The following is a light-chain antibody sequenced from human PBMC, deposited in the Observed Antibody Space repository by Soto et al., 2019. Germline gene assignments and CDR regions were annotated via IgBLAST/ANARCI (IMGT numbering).Light chain of an antibody. CDR2: DAS. Sequence: DIQMTQSASTLSASVGDRVTITCRASQSISNWLAWYQQRPGKAPKLLIYDASTLESWVPSRFSGSGSGTEFTLTISGLRPDDFATYYCQQYNTYSYTFGQGTKLEIK. CDR1: QSISNW. J-gene: IGKJ2*01. CDR3: QQYNTYSYT. V-gene: IGKV1-5*01.